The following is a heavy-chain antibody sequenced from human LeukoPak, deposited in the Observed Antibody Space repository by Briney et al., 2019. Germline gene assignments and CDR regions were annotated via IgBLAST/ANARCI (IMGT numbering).Heavy chain of an antibody. Sequence: SETLSLTCAVSGGSISSSNWWSWVRQPPGKGLEWIGEIYHSGSTNYNPSLKSRVTISVDTSKNQFSLKLSSVTAADTAVYYCARGDTGTNFDYWGQGTLVTVSS. CDR3: ARGDTGTNFDY. CDR2: IYHSGST. CDR1: GGSISSSNW. D-gene: IGHD1-1*01. J-gene: IGHJ4*02. V-gene: IGHV4-4*02.